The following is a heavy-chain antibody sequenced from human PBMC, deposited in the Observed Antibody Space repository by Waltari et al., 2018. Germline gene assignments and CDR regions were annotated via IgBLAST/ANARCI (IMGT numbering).Heavy chain of an antibody. D-gene: IGHD3-10*01. V-gene: IGHV3-23*04. CDR2: IRARGGDL. J-gene: IGHJ4*02. Sequence: EVQLVESGGALVQPGGSLTLSCAASGFTFSNYGMSCVRQAPGKGVEWVARIRARGGDLAYADSVEGRLIISRDNSKSTVYLQMNSLRVDDTAVYYCARSIFRGVTAPDYWGQGTLVTVSS. CDR3: ARSIFRGVTAPDY. CDR1: GFTFSNYG.